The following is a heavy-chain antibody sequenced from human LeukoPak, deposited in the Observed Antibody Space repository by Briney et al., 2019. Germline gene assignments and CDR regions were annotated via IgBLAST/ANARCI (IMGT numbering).Heavy chain of an antibody. CDR2: ISSSGSTI. D-gene: IGHD3-3*02. CDR1: GFTFSSYE. CDR3: AKMSDYSYYYYMDV. V-gene: IGHV3-48*03. Sequence: PGGSLRLSCAASGFTFSSYEMNWVRQAPGKGLEWVSYISSSGSTIYYADSVKGRFTVSRDNFKNTLFLQVNSLRAEDTAVYYCAKMSDYSYYYYMDVWGKGTTVTVSS. J-gene: IGHJ6*03.